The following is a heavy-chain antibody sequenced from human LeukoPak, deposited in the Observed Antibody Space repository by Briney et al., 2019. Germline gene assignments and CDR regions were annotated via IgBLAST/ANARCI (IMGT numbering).Heavy chain of an antibody. J-gene: IGHJ4*02. CDR3: VKDRCDRTTCPEV. D-gene: IGHD2-2*01. V-gene: IGHV3-23*01. Sequence: GGSLRLSCIASGFTFSTYAMSWVRQAPGEGLEWVSVISGSGGSTHYTDSVKGRFTISRGNSKNTLHLQMTSLRAEDTALYYCVKDRCDRTTCPEVWGQGTLVTVSS. CDR2: ISGSGGST. CDR1: GFTFSTYA.